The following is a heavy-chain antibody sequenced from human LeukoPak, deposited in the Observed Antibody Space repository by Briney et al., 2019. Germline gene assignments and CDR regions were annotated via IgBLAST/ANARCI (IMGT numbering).Heavy chain of an antibody. CDR1: GLTFSSYG. CDR2: ISYDGSNK. CDR3: ASVGVAGGVYFDY. D-gene: IGHD6-19*01. J-gene: IGHJ4*02. V-gene: IGHV3-30*03. Sequence: PGGSLRLSCAASGLTFSSYGMHWVRQAPGKGLEWVAVISYDGSNKYYADSVKGRFTISRDNSKNTLYLQMNSLRAEDTAVYYCASVGVAGGVYFDYWGQATLVTVSS.